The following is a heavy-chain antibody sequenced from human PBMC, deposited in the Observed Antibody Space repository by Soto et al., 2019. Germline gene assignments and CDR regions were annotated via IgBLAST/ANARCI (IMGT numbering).Heavy chain of an antibody. V-gene: IGHV1-2*07. CDR2: INPNSGGT. D-gene: IGHD6-19*01. J-gene: IGHJ4*02. Sequence: GASVKVSCKASGYTFSGFYMHWVRQAPGQGREWMGWINPNSGGTKSADKFQGRVTMTRDTSISTAYMELSRLTSDDTAVYYCASAAGTGTAVLDFWGQGSQVTVSS. CDR1: GYTFSGFY. CDR3: ASAAGTGTAVLDF.